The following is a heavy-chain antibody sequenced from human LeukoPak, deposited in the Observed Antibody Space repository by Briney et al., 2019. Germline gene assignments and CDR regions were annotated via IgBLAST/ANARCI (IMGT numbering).Heavy chain of an antibody. CDR2: IQYDGSEE. D-gene: IGHD3-10*02. CDR1: GFTFRSYG. CDR3: AELGITMIGGV. J-gene: IGHJ6*04. Sequence: GGSLRLSCAASGFTFRSYGMSWVRQAPGKGLEWVAFIQYDGSEEHYADSVKGRFTISRDNAKNSLYLQMSSLRAEDTAVYYCAELGITMIGGVWGKGTTVTISS. V-gene: IGHV3-30*02.